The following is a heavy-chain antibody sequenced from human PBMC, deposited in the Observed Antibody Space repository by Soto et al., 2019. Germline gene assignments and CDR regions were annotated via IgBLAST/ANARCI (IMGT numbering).Heavy chain of an antibody. J-gene: IGHJ4*02. CDR3: ARVRYLAGAGQNYFDL. Sequence: SETLSLTFTVSGASISRGDYYWCWIRQLPGKGLEWIGYIYRSGSTYYNPSLESRITISVDTSQSQFSLDVSSVTAADTAVYYCARVRYLAGAGQNYFDLWGQGTLVTVSS. V-gene: IGHV4-31*03. CDR2: IYRSGST. D-gene: IGHD6-19*01. CDR1: GASISRGDYY.